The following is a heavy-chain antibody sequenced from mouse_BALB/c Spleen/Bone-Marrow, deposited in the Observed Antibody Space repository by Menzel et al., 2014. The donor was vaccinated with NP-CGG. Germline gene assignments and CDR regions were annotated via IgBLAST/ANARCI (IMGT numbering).Heavy chain of an antibody. CDR1: GFTFSSFG. CDR3: VRSGSSSGYFDY. V-gene: IGHV5-17*02. Sequence: EVKVVESGGGLVQPGGSRKLSCAASGFTFSSFGMHWVRQAPEKGLEWVAYISSGSSTIYYGDTVMGRFTISRDNPKNTLFLQMTSLRSEDTATYYCVRSGSSSGYFDYWGQGTTLTDSS. D-gene: IGHD1-1*01. CDR2: ISSGSSTI. J-gene: IGHJ2*01.